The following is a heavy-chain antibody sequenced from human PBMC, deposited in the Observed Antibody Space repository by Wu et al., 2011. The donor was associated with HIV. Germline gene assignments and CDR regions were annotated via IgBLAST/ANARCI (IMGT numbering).Heavy chain of an antibody. CDR3: AGETGFSHFDF. CDR2: IIPYNGDT. CDR1: GYTFSTSG. J-gene: IGHJ4*02. D-gene: IGHD7-27*01. V-gene: IGHV1-18*01. Sequence: QVQLVQSGAEVKKPGASVKVSCKASGYTFSTSGVSWVRQAPGQGLEWMGWIIPYNGDTNYAHNLQGRVTMTTDTSTGTVYMELRSLRSDDTAVYYCAGETGFSHFDFWGQGTLVTVSS.